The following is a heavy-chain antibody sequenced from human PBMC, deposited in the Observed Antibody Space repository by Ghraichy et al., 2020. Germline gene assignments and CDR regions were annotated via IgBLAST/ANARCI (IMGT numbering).Heavy chain of an antibody. Sequence: LSLTCAASGFTFSSYSMNWVRQAPGKGLEWVSSISSSSSYIYYADSVKGRFTISRDNAKNSLYLQMNSLRAEDTGVYYCARDQCSGGSCYSTYYYYYGMDVWGQGTTVTVSS. CDR1: GFTFSSYS. D-gene: IGHD2-15*01. J-gene: IGHJ6*02. CDR3: ARDQCSGGSCYSTYYYYYGMDV. V-gene: IGHV3-21*01. CDR2: ISSSSSYI.